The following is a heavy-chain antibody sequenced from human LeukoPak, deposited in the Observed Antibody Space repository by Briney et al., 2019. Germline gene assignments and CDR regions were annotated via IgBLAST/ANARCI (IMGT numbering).Heavy chain of an antibody. D-gene: IGHD2-15*01. CDR3: ARALYCSSGSCTGNDY. CDR2: IWYDGSNK. V-gene: IGHV3-33*01. Sequence: PGGSLRLSCAASGFTFSSYGMHWVRQAPGKGLEWVAVIWYDGSNKNYADSVKGRFTISRDNSKNTLYLQMNSLRAEDTAVYYCARALYCSSGSCTGNDYWGQGTLVTVSS. CDR1: GFTFSSYG. J-gene: IGHJ4*02.